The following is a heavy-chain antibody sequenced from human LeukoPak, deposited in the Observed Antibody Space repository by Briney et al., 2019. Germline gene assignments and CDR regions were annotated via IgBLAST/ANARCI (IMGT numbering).Heavy chain of an antibody. CDR1: GYTFTSYY. V-gene: IGHV1-18*04. CDR3: ARDPISHLHAFDI. CDR2: ISGYNGNT. Sequence: GASVKVSCKASGYTFTSYYMHWVRQAPGQGLEWMGWISGYNGNTNYAQKFQGRVTMTTDTSTSTAYMELRSLRSEDTAVYYCARDPISHLHAFDIWGQGTMVTVSS. J-gene: IGHJ3*02.